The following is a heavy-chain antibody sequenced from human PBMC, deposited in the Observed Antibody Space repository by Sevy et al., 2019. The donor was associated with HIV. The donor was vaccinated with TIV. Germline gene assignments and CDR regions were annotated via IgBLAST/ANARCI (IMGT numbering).Heavy chain of an antibody. J-gene: IGHJ6*02. D-gene: IGHD2-15*01. CDR2: INPNSGGT. CDR3: ARDLDIVVVVAAPTVGMDV. Sequence: ASVKVSCKASGYTFTGYYMHWVRQAPGQGLEWMGWINPNSGGTNYAQKFQGRVTMTRDTSISTAYMELSRLRPDDTAVYYCARDLDIVVVVAAPTVGMDVWGQGTTVTVSS. CDR1: GYTFTGYY. V-gene: IGHV1-2*02.